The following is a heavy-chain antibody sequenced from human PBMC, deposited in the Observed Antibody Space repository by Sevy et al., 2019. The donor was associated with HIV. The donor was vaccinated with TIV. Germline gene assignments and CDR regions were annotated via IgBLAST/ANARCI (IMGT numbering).Heavy chain of an antibody. D-gene: IGHD1-26*01. CDR2: IKRDGSEK. Sequence: GGSLRLSCVASGFTFSNFWMSWVRQAPGKGLGWVANIKRDGSEKYYVASVKGRFTISRDNAKTSLYLQMNSLRVEDTAVYYCARDCNSASCLWGMDVWGQRTMVTVSS. CDR1: GFTFSNFW. J-gene: IGHJ6*02. V-gene: IGHV3-7*03. CDR3: ARDCNSASCLWGMDV.